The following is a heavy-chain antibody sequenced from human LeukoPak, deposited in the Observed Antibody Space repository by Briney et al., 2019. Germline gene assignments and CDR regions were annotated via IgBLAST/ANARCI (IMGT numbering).Heavy chain of an antibody. CDR2: INHSGST. D-gene: IGHD3-22*01. V-gene: IGHV4-34*01. CDR1: GGSFSGYY. J-gene: IGHJ5*02. CDR3: ARGLEVVIRRFDP. Sequence: SETLSLTCAVYGGSFSGYYWSWIRQPPGKGLEWIGEINHSGSTNYNPSLKSRVTISVDTSKNQFSLKLSSVTAADTAVYYCARGLEVVIRRFDPWGQGTLVTVSS.